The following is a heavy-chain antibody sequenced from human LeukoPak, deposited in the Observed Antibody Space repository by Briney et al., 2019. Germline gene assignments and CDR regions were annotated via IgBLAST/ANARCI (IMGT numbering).Heavy chain of an antibody. J-gene: IGHJ4*02. CDR2: ISGSGGST. D-gene: IGHD3-3*01. Sequence: GGSPRLSCAASGFTFSSYAMSWVRQAPGKGLEWVSAISGSGGSTYYADSVKGRFTISRDNSKNTLYLQMNSLRAEDTAVYYCAKAVVYGYYDFWSGYPYFDYWGQGTLVTVSS. V-gene: IGHV3-23*01. CDR3: AKAVVYGYYDFWSGYPYFDY. CDR1: GFTFSSYA.